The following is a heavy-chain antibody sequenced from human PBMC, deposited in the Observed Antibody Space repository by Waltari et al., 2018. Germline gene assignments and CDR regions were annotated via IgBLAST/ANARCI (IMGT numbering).Heavy chain of an antibody. D-gene: IGHD2-15*01. J-gene: IGHJ3*01. CDR1: GFTVNSNY. V-gene: IGHV3-53*03. Sequence: EVQLVESGGDLIQPGGSLRLSCAASGFTVNSNYINWVRQSPGKGLEWVSVVYVTGNTDYADSVKGRFTTSRDNSKNTVYLQMDSLRVEDTAMYDCARRLVVAGTLDVFDLWGQGTRVIVSS. CDR3: ARRLVVAGTLDVFDL. CDR2: VYVTGNT.